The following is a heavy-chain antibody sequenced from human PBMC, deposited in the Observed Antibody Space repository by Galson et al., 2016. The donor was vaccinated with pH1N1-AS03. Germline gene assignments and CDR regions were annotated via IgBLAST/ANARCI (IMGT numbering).Heavy chain of an antibody. CDR3: FEINNG. CDR2: ISISGNYT. V-gene: IGHV3-23*01. J-gene: IGHJ4*02. D-gene: IGHD2-8*01. CDR1: GFTLRSYA. Sequence: SLRLSCAASGFTLRSYAMTWVRQAPGKGLEWVSAISISGNYTYYAASVKGRFTISRDGSKNTLYLQMNSLRAEDTAVYYCFEINNGGGQGTLVTVSS.